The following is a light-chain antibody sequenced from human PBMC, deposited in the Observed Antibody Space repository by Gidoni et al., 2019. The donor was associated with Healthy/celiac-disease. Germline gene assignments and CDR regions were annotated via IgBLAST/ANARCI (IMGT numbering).Light chain of an antibody. Sequence: EIVLTKSPGTLSLSPGERATLSCRASQSVSSSYLAWYQQKPGQAPRLLIYGASSRATGIPDRFSGSGSGTDFTLTISRLDPEDFAVYYCQQYGSSPRTFGQGTKVEIK. CDR1: QSVSSSY. CDR3: QQYGSSPRT. CDR2: GAS. J-gene: IGKJ1*01. V-gene: IGKV3-20*01.